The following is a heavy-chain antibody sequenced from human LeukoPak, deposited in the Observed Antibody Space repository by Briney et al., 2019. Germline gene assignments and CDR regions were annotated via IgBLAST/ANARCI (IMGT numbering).Heavy chain of an antibody. Sequence: GGSLRLSCAASGFTLSTYAMSWVRQAPGKGLEWVSAVSGSGGTTYYADSVKGRFTISRDNAKNSLFLQMNSLKVEDTALYYCAKDLGGSATTVWGQGTLVTVSS. CDR1: GFTLSTYA. D-gene: IGHD2-2*01. J-gene: IGHJ4*02. V-gene: IGHV3-23*01. CDR3: AKDLGGSATTV. CDR2: VSGSGGTT.